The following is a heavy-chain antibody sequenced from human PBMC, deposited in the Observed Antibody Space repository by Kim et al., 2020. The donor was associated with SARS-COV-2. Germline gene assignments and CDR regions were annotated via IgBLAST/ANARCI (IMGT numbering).Heavy chain of an antibody. V-gene: IGHV1-46*01. CDR1: GYTFTSYY. CDR2: INPSGGST. CDR3: ARSGYCSSTSCYACVY. D-gene: IGHD2-2*01. Sequence: ASVKVSCKASGYTFTSYYMHWVRQAPGQGLEWMGIINPSGGSTSYAQKFQGRVTMTRDTSTSTVYMELSSLRSEDTAVYYCARSGYCSSTSCYACVYWGQGTLVTVSS. J-gene: IGHJ4*02.